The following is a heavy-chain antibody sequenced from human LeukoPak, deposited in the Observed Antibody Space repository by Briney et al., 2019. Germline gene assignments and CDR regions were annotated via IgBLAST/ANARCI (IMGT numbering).Heavy chain of an antibody. CDR2: ISYDGSNK. V-gene: IGHV3-30-3*01. CDR1: GFTFSSYA. J-gene: IGHJ4*02. CDR3: ARGGIRVVPAAISDY. Sequence: GGSLRLSCAASGFTFSSYAMHWVRQAPGKGLEWVAVISYDGSNKYYADSVKGRFTISRDNSKNTLYLQMNSLRAEDTAVYYCARGGIRVVPAAISDYWGQGTLVTVSS. D-gene: IGHD2-2*02.